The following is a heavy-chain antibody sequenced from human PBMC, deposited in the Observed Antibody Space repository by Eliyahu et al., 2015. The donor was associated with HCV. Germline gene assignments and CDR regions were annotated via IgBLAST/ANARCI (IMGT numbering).Heavy chain of an antibody. D-gene: IGHD1-26*01. Sequence: PASGFNFSTYGMHWVRQAPGKGLEWVTFISYDGNNEYYADSVKGRFTISRDNSKNTLYLQMDSVRAEDTAVYYCSKDHGGSYFKRFDYWGQGTLVTVSS. CDR3: SKDHGGSYFKRFDY. CDR1: GFNFSTYG. J-gene: IGHJ4*02. V-gene: IGHV3-30*18. CDR2: ISYDGNNE.